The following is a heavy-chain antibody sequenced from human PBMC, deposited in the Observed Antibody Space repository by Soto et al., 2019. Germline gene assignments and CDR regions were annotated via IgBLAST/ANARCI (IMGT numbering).Heavy chain of an antibody. V-gene: IGHV4-30-4*01. CDR2: IYYSGST. D-gene: IGHD6-19*01. CDR3: ARLRGGWLRAIYYYYGMDV. CDR1: GGSISSGDYY. Sequence: PSETLSLTCTVSGGSISSGDYYWSWIRQPPGKGLEWIGYIYYSGSTYYNPSLKSRVTISVDTSKNQFSLKLSSVTAADTAVYYCARLRGGWLRAIYYYYGMDVWGQGTTVTVSS. J-gene: IGHJ6*02.